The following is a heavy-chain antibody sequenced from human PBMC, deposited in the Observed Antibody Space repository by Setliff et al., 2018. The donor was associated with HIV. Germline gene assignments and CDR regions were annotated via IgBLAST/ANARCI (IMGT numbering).Heavy chain of an antibody. CDR1: GGSISSYY. Sequence: SETLSLTCTVSGGSISSYYWSWIRQSPGKGLEWIGYIYPIGSPDYPSGNTVYNPSFRSRVTLSLDTSKNQFSLKLTSVTAADAAVYYGTGDYNSGCHRFDYWRQGTPVTFSS. CDR3: TGDYNSGCHRFDY. D-gene: IGHD3-10*01. CDR2: IYPIGSPDYPSGNT. V-gene: IGHV4-4*08. J-gene: IGHJ4*02.